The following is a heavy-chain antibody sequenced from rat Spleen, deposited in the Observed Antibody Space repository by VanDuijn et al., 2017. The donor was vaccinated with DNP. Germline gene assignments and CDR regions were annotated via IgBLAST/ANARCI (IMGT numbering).Heavy chain of an antibody. Sequence: EVQLVESGGGLVQPGRSLKLSCAASGFTYSNYVMVWVRQAPTKGLEWVASISTGGGNTYYRDSVKGRFTISRDNAKNTLYLQMDSLRSEDTATYYCAKDSDWEGYFDYWGQGVMVTVSS. V-gene: IGHV5S13*01. CDR1: GFTYSNYV. J-gene: IGHJ2*01. D-gene: IGHD5-1*01. CDR2: ISTGGGNT. CDR3: AKDSDWEGYFDY.